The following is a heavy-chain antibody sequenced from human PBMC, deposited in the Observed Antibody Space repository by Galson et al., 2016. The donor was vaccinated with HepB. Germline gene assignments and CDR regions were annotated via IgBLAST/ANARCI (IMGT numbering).Heavy chain of an antibody. V-gene: IGHV3-7*03. J-gene: IGHJ4*02. CDR3: ARGRLTMVRGLNGYYFDL. CDR1: GFIFSSYW. Sequence: SLRLSCAGSGFIFSSYWMSWVRQAPGKGLEWVANIKQEGSEKFYVDSLKGRLTISRDNAKNSLFLQMNRPRADDTAVYYCARGRLTMVRGLNGYYFDLWGQGTLVTVSS. D-gene: IGHD3-10*01. CDR2: IKQEGSEK.